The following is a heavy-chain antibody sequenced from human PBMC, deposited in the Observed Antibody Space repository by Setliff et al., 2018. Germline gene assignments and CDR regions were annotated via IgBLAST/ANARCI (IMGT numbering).Heavy chain of an antibody. J-gene: IGHJ6*03. CDR1: VSTFRDFG. D-gene: IGHD7-27*01. Sequence: QPGGSLRLSCAASVSTFRDFGMHWVRQAPGKGLQWVAFIRFDEGNKFYLESVRGRFSISRDNSKNTVYLQMNSLRVEDTAVYHCAKEGMRYWGSPGYMDVWGKGTTVTVSS. V-gene: IGHV3-30*02. CDR3: AKEGMRYWGSPGYMDV. CDR2: IRFDEGNK.